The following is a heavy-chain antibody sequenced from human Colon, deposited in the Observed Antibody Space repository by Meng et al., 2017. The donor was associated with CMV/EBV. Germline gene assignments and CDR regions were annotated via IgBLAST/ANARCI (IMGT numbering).Heavy chain of an antibody. CDR2: IRSDGSAT. D-gene: IGHD6-19*01. J-gene: IGHJ4*02. CDR3: VRSSGWSLFDY. CDR1: GYTFSEYY. V-gene: IGHV1-2*02. Sequence: RRRSGAGVTEPGASVKVSCKTSGYTFSEYYMHWVRKAHGQGLEWMGWIRSDGSATNYAQKFRGRVTMTRDASVSTAYMELSGLTSDDTAVYFCVRSSGWSLFDYWGPGALVTVSS.